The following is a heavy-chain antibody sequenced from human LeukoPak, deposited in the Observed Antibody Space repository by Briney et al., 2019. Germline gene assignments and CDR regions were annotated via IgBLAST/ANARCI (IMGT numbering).Heavy chain of an antibody. J-gene: IGHJ4*02. CDR2: IYTSGST. D-gene: IGHD3-22*01. Sequence: SETLSLTCTVSGGSISSSSYYWGWIRQPPGKGLEWIGRIYTSGSTNYNPSLKSRVTMSVDTSKNQFSLKLSSVTAADTAVYYCARDRPYYYDSSGYLDYFDYWGQGTLVTVSS. CDR3: ARDRPYYYDSSGYLDYFDY. CDR1: GGSISSSSYY. V-gene: IGHV4-61*02.